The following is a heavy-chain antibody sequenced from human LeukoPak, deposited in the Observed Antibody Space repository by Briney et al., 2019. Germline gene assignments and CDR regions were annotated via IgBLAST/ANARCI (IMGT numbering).Heavy chain of an antibody. Sequence: GGSLRLSCAASGFTFSSYSMNWVRQAPGKGLEWVSSISSSSSYIYYADSVKGRFTISRDNAKNSLYLQMNSLRAEDTAVYYCARDFSLAFYYYGSGSYAFDIWGQGTTVTVSS. CDR2: ISSSSSYI. D-gene: IGHD3-10*01. CDR1: GFTFSSYS. J-gene: IGHJ3*02. CDR3: ARDFSLAFYYYGSGSYAFDI. V-gene: IGHV3-21*01.